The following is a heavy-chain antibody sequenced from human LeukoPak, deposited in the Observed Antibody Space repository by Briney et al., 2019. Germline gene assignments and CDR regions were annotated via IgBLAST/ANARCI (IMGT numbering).Heavy chain of an antibody. J-gene: IGHJ1*01. CDR3: ARDWVPYGGNSAEYFQH. CDR1: GFSVSNYY. Sequence: GGSLRLSCAASGFSVSNYYMSWVRQPPGKGLEWVSVMYTGGGRYYGDSVKGRFTISRDNSKNTLYLQMNSLRAEDTAVYYCARDWVPYGGNSAEYFQHWGQGTLVTVSS. CDR2: MYTGGGR. V-gene: IGHV3-66*01. D-gene: IGHD4-23*01.